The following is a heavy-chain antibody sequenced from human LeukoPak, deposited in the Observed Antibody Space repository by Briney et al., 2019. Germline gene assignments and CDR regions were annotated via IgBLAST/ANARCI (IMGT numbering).Heavy chain of an antibody. CDR1: GFTFSTYW. J-gene: IGHJ6*02. D-gene: IGHD1-1*01. V-gene: IGHV3-74*01. CDR3: ARASYKDSYYYGMDV. Sequence: RTGGSLRLSCAASGFTFSTYWMHWVRQAPGKGLVWVSRINTDGSSTSYADSVKGRFTISRDNAKNTLYLQMNSLRAEDTAVYYGARASYKDSYYYGMDVWGQGTTVTVFS. CDR2: INTDGSST.